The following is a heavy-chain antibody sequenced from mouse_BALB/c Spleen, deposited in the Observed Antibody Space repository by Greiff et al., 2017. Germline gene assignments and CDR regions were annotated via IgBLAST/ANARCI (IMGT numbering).Heavy chain of an antibody. CDR2: ISTYYGDA. CDR3: ARDYYGSSVHYFDY. CDR1: GYTFTDYA. D-gene: IGHD1-1*01. Sequence: QVQLQQSGAELVRPGVSVKISCKGSGYTFTDYAMHWVKQSHAKSLEWIGVISTYYGDASYNQKFKGKATMTVDKSSSTAYMELARLTSEDSAIYYCARDYYGSSVHYFDYWGQGTTLTVSS. J-gene: IGHJ2*01. V-gene: IGHV1S137*01.